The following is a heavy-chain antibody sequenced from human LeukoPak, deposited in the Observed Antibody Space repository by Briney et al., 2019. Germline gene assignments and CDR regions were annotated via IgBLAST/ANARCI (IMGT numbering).Heavy chain of an antibody. CDR2: ISASGGST. V-gene: IGHV3-23*01. CDR1: GLIFSNHA. J-gene: IGHJ4*02. D-gene: IGHD3-22*01. Sequence: PGGSLRLSCAASGLIFSNHAMSWVRQAPGKGLEWVSSISASGGSTYYADSVKGRFTISRDNSKNTLYLQMNSLRAEDTAVYFCAKADSFYFDGSHYSWTPFRYWGQGTLVTVSS. CDR3: AKADSFYFDGSHYSWTPFRY.